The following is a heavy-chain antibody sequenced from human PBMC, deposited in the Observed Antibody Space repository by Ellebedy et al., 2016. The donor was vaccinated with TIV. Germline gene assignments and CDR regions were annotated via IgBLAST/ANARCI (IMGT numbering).Heavy chain of an antibody. CDR1: GGTFSSYA. J-gene: IGHJ6*02. CDR2: IIPILGIA. CDR3: AITLVVPAAIFYYYGMDV. D-gene: IGHD2-2*01. Sequence: AASVKVSCKASGGTFSSYAISWVRQAPGQGLEWMGRIIPILGIANYAQKFQGRVTITADKSTSTAYMELSSLRSEDTAVYYCAITLVVPAAIFYYYGMDVWGQGTTVTVSS. V-gene: IGHV1-69*04.